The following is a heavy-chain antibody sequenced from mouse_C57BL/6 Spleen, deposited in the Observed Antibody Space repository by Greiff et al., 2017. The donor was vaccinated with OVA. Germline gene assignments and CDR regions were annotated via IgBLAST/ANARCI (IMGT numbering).Heavy chain of an antibody. Sequence: EVKLVESGGGLVQPKGSLKLSCAASGFTFNTYAMHWVRQAPGKGLEWVARIRSKSSNYATYYADSVQDRFTISREYSQIMLYLQMYNLKTEVKSMYDCAIYYDSGWFAYWGQGTLVTVSS. CDR2: IRSKSSNYAT. J-gene: IGHJ3*01. D-gene: IGHD2-4*01. V-gene: IGHV10-3*01. CDR1: GFTFNTYA. CDR3: AIYYDSGWFAY.